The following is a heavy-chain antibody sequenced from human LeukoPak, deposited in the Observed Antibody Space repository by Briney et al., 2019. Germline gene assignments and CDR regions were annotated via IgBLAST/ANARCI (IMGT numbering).Heavy chain of an antibody. J-gene: IGHJ3*02. CDR1: GFTFSSYS. Sequence: PGGSLRLSCAASGFTFSSYSMNWVRQAPGKGLEWVSSISSSSSYIYYADSVKGRFTISRDNAKNSLYLQMNSLRAEDTAVYYCAKDRYLATYAFDIWGQGTMVTVSS. V-gene: IGHV3-21*01. CDR2: ISSSSSYI. CDR3: AKDRYLATYAFDI. D-gene: IGHD1-1*01.